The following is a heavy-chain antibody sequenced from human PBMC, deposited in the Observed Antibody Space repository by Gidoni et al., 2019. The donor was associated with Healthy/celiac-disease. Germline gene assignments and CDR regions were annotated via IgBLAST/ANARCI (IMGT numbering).Heavy chain of an antibody. CDR3: ARGFEGLGFVVVINSHYYYGMDV. CDR1: GYTFTSYD. V-gene: IGHV1-8*01. D-gene: IGHD3-3*01. Sequence: QVQLVQSGAEVKKPGASVKVSCQASGYTFTSYDINWVRQATGQGLEWMGWMNPNSGNTGYAQKFQGRVTMTRNTSISTAYMELSSLRSEDTAVYYCARGFEGLGFVVVINSHYYYGMDVWGQGTTVTVSS. J-gene: IGHJ6*02. CDR2: MNPNSGNT.